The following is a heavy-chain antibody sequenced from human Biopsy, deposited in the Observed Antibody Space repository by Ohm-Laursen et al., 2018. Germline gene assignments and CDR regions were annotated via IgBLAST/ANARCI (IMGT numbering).Heavy chain of an antibody. J-gene: IGHJ6*02. CDR2: IWYDGTNK. Sequence: SLRLSCSASGFSFSDYGMHWVRQAPGRGLEWVAVIWYDGTNKYYAESVEGRFTISRDNSKNMVYLQMGSLTVEDTAVYYCAKVHDSGYYYYSMDVWGQGTTVTVSS. V-gene: IGHV3-33*06. D-gene: IGHD3-16*01. CDR3: AKVHDSGYYYYSMDV. CDR1: GFSFSDYG.